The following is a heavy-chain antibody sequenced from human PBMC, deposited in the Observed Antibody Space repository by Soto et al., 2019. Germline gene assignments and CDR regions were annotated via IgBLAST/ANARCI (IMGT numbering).Heavy chain of an antibody. CDR3: ARGNGLNDGSDL. J-gene: IGHJ3*01. CDR1: GYTLTNYG. D-gene: IGHD4-17*01. CDR2: VNGDSDNT. V-gene: IGHV1-18*01. Sequence: QVHLVQSGGEVKKPGASVKISCQTSGYTLTNYGITWVRQAPGQGLEWVGWVNGDSDNTNYGQNMEGRVTMTTDASTATADMELRNLRSDDTATYYCARGNGLNDGSDLWGQGTVVSVSS.